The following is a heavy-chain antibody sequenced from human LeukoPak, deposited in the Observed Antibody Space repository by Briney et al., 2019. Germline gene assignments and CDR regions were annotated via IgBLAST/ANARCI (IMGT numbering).Heavy chain of an antibody. CDR3: AGGSTMIRGAADY. Sequence: PSETLSLTCTVSGVSISSYYWSWIRQPPGKGLEWIGYIYYSGSPNYNPSLKSRVTISVDTSKNQFSLKLSSVTAADTAVYFCAGGSTMIRGAADYWGQGTLVTVSS. V-gene: IGHV4-59*01. CDR1: GVSISSYY. J-gene: IGHJ4*02. CDR2: IYYSGSP. D-gene: IGHD3-10*01.